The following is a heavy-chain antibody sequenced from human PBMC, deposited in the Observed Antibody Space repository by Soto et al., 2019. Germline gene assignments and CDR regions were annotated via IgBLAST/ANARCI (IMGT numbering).Heavy chain of an antibody. CDR3: ASALVGIVVVVGKTYYYYGMDV. CDR1: GYTFTSYA. D-gene: IGHD2-15*01. V-gene: IGHV1-3*01. CDR2: INAGNGNT. J-gene: IGHJ6*04. Sequence: ASVKVSCKASGYTFTSYAMHWVRQAPGQRLEWMGWINAGNGNTKYSQKFQGRVTITRDTSASTAYMELSSLRSEDTAVYYCASALVGIVVVVGKTYYYYGMDVWGKGPMVPVSS.